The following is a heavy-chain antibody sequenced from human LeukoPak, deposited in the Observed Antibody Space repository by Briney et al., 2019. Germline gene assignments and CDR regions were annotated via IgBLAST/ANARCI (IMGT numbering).Heavy chain of an antibody. Sequence: PSETLSLTCGVSGGSFSGYYWGWIRQPPGKGLEWIGEINHSGRTNYNPSLKSRVTISVDTSRNQFSLNPSSVTAADTAVYYCARPYCSSTSCYNWFDPWGQGALVTVSS. CDR1: GGSFSGYY. V-gene: IGHV4-34*01. D-gene: IGHD2-2*01. CDR3: ARPYCSSTSCYNWFDP. J-gene: IGHJ5*02. CDR2: INHSGRT.